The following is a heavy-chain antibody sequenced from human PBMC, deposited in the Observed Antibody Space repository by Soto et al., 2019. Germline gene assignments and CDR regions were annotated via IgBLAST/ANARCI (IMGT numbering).Heavy chain of an antibody. V-gene: IGHV1-69*08. Sequence: QVQLVQSGAEVKKPGSSVKVSCKASGGTFSSYTISWVRQAPGQGLEWMGRIIPILGIANYAQKFQGRVTITADKSTSTAYMELSSLRSEATAVYYCARDAAAGVIDYWGQGTLVTVSS. J-gene: IGHJ4*02. CDR1: GGTFSSYT. D-gene: IGHD6-13*01. CDR3: ARDAAAGVIDY. CDR2: IIPILGIA.